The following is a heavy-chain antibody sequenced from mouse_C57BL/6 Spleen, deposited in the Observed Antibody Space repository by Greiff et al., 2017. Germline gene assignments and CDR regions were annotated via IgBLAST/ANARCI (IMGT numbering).Heavy chain of an antibody. Sequence: EVQLVESGGGLVQPGGSLKLSRAASGFTFSDYYMYWVRQTPEKRLEWVAYISNGGGSTYYPDTVKGRFTISRDNAKNTLYLQMSRLKSEDTAMYYCARHRDAMDYWGQGTSVTVSS. V-gene: IGHV5-12*01. CDR2: ISNGGGST. D-gene: IGHD3-3*01. J-gene: IGHJ4*01. CDR1: GFTFSDYY. CDR3: ARHRDAMDY.